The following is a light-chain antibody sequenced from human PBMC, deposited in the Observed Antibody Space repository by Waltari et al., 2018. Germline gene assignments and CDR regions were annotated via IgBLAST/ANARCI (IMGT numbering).Light chain of an antibody. CDR1: SSDIGRYNY. J-gene: IGLJ2*01. V-gene: IGLV2-14*03. CDR3: SSYTTNSTVV. Sequence: QSALTQPASVSGSPGQSITIPCTGTSSDIGRYNYVAWYQQHPDRAPKFMIFDVTKRPSGVSDRFSGSKAGNTASLTISGLQPEDEADYYCSSYTTNSTVVFGGGTKLTVL. CDR2: DVT.